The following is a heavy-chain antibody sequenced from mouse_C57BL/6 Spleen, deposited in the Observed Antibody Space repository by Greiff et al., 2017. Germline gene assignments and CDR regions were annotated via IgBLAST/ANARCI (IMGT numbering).Heavy chain of an antibody. CDR2: IWGDGST. CDR1: GLSLPSHG. Sequence: VKLVESGPGLVAPSQSLSITCTVSGLSLPSHGVSWVRKPPGTGLEWLGVIWGDGSTHYRSALISRLSISKDKSKSQVFLKLNSLQTDDTSTYYCAKPGGGYFDVWGTGTTVTVSS. CDR3: AKPGGGYFDV. J-gene: IGHJ1*03. V-gene: IGHV2-3*01.